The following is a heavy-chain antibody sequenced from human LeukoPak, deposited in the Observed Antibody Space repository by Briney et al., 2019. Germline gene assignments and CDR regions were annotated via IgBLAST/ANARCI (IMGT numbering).Heavy chain of an antibody. CDR3: AREFPAHSLGSYYNVLSD. V-gene: IGHV1-18*01. J-gene: IGHJ4*02. D-gene: IGHD3-10*01. CDR1: GYTFTSYG. CDR2: ISAYNGNT. Sequence: ASVKVSCKASGYTFTSYGISWVRQAPGQGLECMVWISAYNGNTNYAQKLQGRVTMTTDTSTSTAYMELRSLRSDDTAVYYCAREFPAHSLGSYYNVLSDWGQGTLVTVSS.